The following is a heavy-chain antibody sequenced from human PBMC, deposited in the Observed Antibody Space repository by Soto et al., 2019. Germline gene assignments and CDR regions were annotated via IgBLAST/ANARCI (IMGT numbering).Heavy chain of an antibody. J-gene: IGHJ6*02. D-gene: IGHD5-18*01. V-gene: IGHV3-23*01. CDR2: ISGSGGST. CDR1: GFTFSSYA. CDR3: AKDRGDSYGYFYYYYGMDV. Sequence: PGGSLRLSCAASGFTFSSYAMSWVRQAPGKGLEWVSAISGSGGSTYYADSVKGRFTISRDNSENTLYLQMNSLRAEDTAVYYCAKDRGDSYGYFYYYYGMDVWGQGTTVTVSS.